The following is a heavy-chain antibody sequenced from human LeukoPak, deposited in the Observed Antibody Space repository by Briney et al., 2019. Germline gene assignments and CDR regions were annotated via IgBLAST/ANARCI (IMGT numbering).Heavy chain of an antibody. D-gene: IGHD5-24*01. V-gene: IGHV1-2*04. CDR2: INPNSGGT. CDR3: AREGRDGYNYGSPGTYYYYGMDV. Sequence: ASVKVSCKASGYTFTGYYMHWVRQAPGQGLEWMGWINPNSGGTNYAQKFQGWVTMTRDTSISTAYMELSRLRSDDTAVYYCAREGRDGYNYGSPGTYYYYGMDVWGQGTTVTVSS. CDR1: GYTFTGYY. J-gene: IGHJ6*02.